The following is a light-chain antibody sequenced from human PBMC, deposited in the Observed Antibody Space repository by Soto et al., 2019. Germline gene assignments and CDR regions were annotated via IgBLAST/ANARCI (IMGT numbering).Light chain of an antibody. J-gene: IGKJ2*01. CDR2: GVS. Sequence: EIVLTQSPGTLSLSPGERATLSCRASQSVGSRFLAWYQQKPGQAPRLVIHGVSTRATGIPDRFSGSGSGTDFTLTISRLEPEDFAVYYCQQRGYWPRTFGQGTKLEIK. CDR3: QQRGYWPRT. CDR1: QSVGSRF. V-gene: IGKV3D-20*02.